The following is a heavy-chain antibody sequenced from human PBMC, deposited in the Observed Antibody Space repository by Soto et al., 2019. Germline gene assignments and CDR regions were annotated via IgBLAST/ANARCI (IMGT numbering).Heavy chain of an antibody. CDR1: GFTFSSYG. D-gene: IGHD3-3*02. CDR3: ARDRIFGGSETNYYYYYMDV. V-gene: IGHV3-33*01. J-gene: IGHJ6*03. CDR2: IWYDGSNK. Sequence: GGSLRLSCAASGFTFSSYGMHWVRQAPGKGLEWVAVIWYDGSNKYYADSVKGRFTISRDNSKNTLYLQMNSLRAEDTAVYYCARDRIFGGSETNYYYYYMDVWGKGTTVTVSS.